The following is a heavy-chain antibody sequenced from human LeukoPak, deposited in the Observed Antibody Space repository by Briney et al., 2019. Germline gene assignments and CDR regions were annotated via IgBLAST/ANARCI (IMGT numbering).Heavy chain of an antibody. CDR1: GDSVSSNSAA. Sequence: SQTLSLTCAISGDSVSSNSAAWNWVRQSPSRGLEWLGRTYYRSTWNNDYSVSVKSRLIITPDTSENQFSLHLNSVTPEDTAVYYCARDFGLRSYGVDVWGQGTTVTVSS. CDR2: TYYRSTWNN. V-gene: IGHV6-1*01. J-gene: IGHJ6*02. CDR3: ARDFGLRSYGVDV. D-gene: IGHD3-10*01.